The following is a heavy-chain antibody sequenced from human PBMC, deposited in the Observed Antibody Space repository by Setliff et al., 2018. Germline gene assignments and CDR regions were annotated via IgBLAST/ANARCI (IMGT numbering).Heavy chain of an antibody. J-gene: IGHJ4*02. CDR3: ARNTDLRNGFDY. D-gene: IGHD5-18*01. Sequence: GGSLRLSCAASGFTFINYWMSWVRQAPGTGLEWLANIKQDGSEKFYVDSVKGRFTISRDNAKNSLYLQMNNLRAEDTAVYYCARNTDLRNGFDYWGQGTLVTSPQ. CDR1: GFTFINYW. CDR2: IKQDGSEK. V-gene: IGHV3-7*03.